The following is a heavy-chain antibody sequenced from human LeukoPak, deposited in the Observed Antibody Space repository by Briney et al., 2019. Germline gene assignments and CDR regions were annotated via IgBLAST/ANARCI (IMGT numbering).Heavy chain of an antibody. CDR3: AKDHRHAVAGNFGY. Sequence: GGSLRLSCAASGFTFSSYAMSWVRQAPGKGLEWVSAISGSGGSTYYADSVKGRFTISSDNSKNTLYLQMNSLRAEDTAVYYCAKDHRHAVAGNFGYWGQGTLVTVSS. CDR2: ISGSGGST. D-gene: IGHD6-19*01. J-gene: IGHJ4*02. CDR1: GFTFSSYA. V-gene: IGHV3-23*01.